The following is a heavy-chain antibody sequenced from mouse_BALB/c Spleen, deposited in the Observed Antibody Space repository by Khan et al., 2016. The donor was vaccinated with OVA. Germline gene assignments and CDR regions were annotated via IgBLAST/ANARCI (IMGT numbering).Heavy chain of an antibody. D-gene: IGHD1-1*02. CDR2: ISYSGST. CDR1: GYSITSDYA. V-gene: IGHV3-2*02. J-gene: IGHJ1*01. Sequence: EVQLQESGPGLVKPSQSLSLTCTVTGYSITSDYAWNWIRQFPGNKLEWMGYISYSGSTSYNPSLKSRISITRDTSKTQFFLQLNSVTTEDTATYYCARRAYYANWYFDVWGAGTTVTVSS. CDR3: ARRAYYANWYFDV.